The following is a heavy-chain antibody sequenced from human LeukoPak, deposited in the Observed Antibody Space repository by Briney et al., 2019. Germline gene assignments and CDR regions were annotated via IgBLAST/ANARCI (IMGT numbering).Heavy chain of an antibody. CDR3: ARQDYGSGNYYNDY. J-gene: IGHJ4*02. D-gene: IGHD3-10*01. Sequence: SQTLSLAYTVSGGSISSGGYYWSWIRQHPGKGLEWIGYIYYSGSTYYNPSLKGRVTISVDSSKNQFSLKLGSVTAADAALYYCARQDYGSGNYYNDYWGQGTLVTVSS. V-gene: IGHV4-31*03. CDR1: GGSISSGGYY. CDR2: IYYSGST.